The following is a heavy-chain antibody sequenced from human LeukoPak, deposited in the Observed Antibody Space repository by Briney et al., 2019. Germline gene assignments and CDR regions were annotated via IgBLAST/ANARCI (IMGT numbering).Heavy chain of an antibody. CDR2: INHSGST. D-gene: IGHD3-22*01. CDR3: ARGRTRSITMIVVVTKTGWFDP. V-gene: IGHV4-38-2*01. J-gene: IGHJ5*02. CDR1: GYSISSGYY. Sequence: SETLSLTCAVSGYSISSGYYWGWIRQPPGKGLEWIGEINHSGSTNYNPSLKSRVTISVDTSKNQFSLKLSSVTAADTAVYYCARGRTRSITMIVVVTKTGWFDPWGQGTLVTVSS.